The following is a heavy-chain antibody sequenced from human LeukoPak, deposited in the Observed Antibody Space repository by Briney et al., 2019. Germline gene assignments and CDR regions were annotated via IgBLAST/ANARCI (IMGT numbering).Heavy chain of an antibody. J-gene: IGHJ4*02. CDR1: GFTFSSYA. V-gene: IGHV3-23*01. Sequence: GGSLRLSCAASGFTFSSYAMSSVRQAPGKGLEWVSATSGSGGSTYYADSVKGRFTISRDNSKNTLYLQMNSLRAEDTAVYYCAKSITRVQLWLRASGNGDEDYWGQGTLVTVSS. CDR3: AKSITRVQLWLRASGNGDEDY. CDR2: TSGSGGST. D-gene: IGHD5-18*01.